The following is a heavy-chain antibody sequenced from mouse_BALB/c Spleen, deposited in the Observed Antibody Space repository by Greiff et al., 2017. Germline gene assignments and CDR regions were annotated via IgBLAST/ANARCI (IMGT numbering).Heavy chain of an antibody. CDR3: ARHGMDY. V-gene: IGHV5-6*01. J-gene: IGHJ3*01. D-gene: IGHD2-10*02. Sequence: EVMLVESGGDLVKPGGSRKLSCAASGFTFSSYGMSWVRQTPDKRLEWVATISSGGSYTYYPDSVKGRFTISRDNAKNTLYLQMSSLKSEDTAMYYCARHGMDYWGQGTLVTVSA. CDR2: ISSGGSYT. CDR1: GFTFSSYG.